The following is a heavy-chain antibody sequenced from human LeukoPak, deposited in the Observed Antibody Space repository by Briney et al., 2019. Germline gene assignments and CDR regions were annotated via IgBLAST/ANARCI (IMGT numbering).Heavy chain of an antibody. CDR1: GFTFDDYA. V-gene: IGHV3-9*01. Sequence: GRSLRLSCAASGFTFDDYAMHWVRQAPGKGLEWVSGISWNSGSIGYADSVKGRFTISRDNAKNSLYLQMNSLRAEDTALYYCAKSLLWFGEITQGFDYWGQGTLVTVSS. J-gene: IGHJ4*02. CDR3: AKSLLWFGEITQGFDY. CDR2: ISWNSGSI. D-gene: IGHD3-10*01.